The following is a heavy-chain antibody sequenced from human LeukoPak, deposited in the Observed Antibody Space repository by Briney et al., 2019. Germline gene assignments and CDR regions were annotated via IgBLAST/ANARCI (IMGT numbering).Heavy chain of an antibody. V-gene: IGHV4-59*01. D-gene: IGHD6-13*01. CDR3: ARARYSSSWSFDY. CDR1: GGFISSYY. CDR2: IHYSGST. J-gene: IGHJ4*02. Sequence: SETLSLTCTVSGGFISSYYWSWIRQPPGKGLEWIGYIHYSGSTNYNPSLKSRVPISVDTSKNQFSLKLSSVTAADTAVYYCARARYSSSWSFDYWGQGTLVTVSS.